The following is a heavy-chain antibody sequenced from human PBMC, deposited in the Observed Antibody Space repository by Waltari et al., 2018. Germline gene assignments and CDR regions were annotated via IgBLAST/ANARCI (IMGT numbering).Heavy chain of an antibody. V-gene: IGHV4-34*01. J-gene: IGHJ6*03. Sequence: QVQLQQWGAGLLKPSETLSLTCAVYGGSFSGYYWSWIRQPPGKGLEWIGEIKHSGSTNYNPSLKSRVTISVDTSKNQFSLKLSSVTAADTAVYYCARSGFTIFGVVIIYYYYYMDVWGKGTMVTVSS. CDR3: ARSGFTIFGVVIIYYYYYMDV. CDR1: GGSFSGYY. D-gene: IGHD3-3*01. CDR2: IKHSGST.